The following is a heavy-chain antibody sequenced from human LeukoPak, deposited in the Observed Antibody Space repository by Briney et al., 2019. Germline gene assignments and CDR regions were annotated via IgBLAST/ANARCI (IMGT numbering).Heavy chain of an antibody. V-gene: IGHV1-69*06. CDR2: IIPIFGTA. D-gene: IGHD3-22*01. CDR3: ARGASYYDSSGYHYSFDY. J-gene: IGHJ4*02. CDR1: GGTFSSYA. Sequence: SVNVSCKASGGTFSSYAISWVRQAPGQGLEWMGGIIPIFGTANYAQKFQGRVTITADKSTSTAYMELSSLRSEDTAVYYCARGASYYDSSGYHYSFDYWGQGTLVTVSS.